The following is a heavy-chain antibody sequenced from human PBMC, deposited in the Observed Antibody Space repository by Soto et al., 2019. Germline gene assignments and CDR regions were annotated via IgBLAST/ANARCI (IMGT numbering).Heavy chain of an antibody. CDR2: ISSSSSTI. Sequence: GGSLRLSCAASGFTFSSYSMNWVRQAPGKGLEWVSYISSSSSTIYYADSVKGRFTISRDNAKNSLYLQMNSLRAGDTAVYYCARGDYYGMDVWGQGTTVTVSS. CDR1: GFTFSSYS. V-gene: IGHV3-48*01. J-gene: IGHJ6*02. CDR3: ARGDYYGMDV.